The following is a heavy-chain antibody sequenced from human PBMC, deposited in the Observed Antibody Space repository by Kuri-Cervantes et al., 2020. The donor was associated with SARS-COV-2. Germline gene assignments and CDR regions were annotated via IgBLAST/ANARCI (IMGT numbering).Heavy chain of an antibody. D-gene: IGHD3-3*01. CDR2: IFHDGST. CDR3: ARAIPSRDFWSGYSQNYYYYMDV. J-gene: IGHJ6*03. CDR1: GGSISSAGYY. V-gene: IGHV4-30-2*05. Sequence: SCIVSGGSISSAGYYWNWIRQSPGKGLEWIGYIFHDGSTFYDPSLESRVTMSVDTSKNQFSLKLSSVTAADTAVYYCARAIPSRDFWSGYSQNYYYYMDVWGKGTTVTVS.